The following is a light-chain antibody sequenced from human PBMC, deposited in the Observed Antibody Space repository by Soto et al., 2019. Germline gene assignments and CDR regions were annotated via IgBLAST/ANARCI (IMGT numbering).Light chain of an antibody. Sequence: DIQMTQSPSSLSASVVDIVTITCQASQDISNYLNWYQQKPGKAPKLLIYDASNLETGVPSRFSGSGSGTDFTFTISSLQPEDIATYYCQQYDNLPITFGQGTRLEI. J-gene: IGKJ5*01. CDR1: QDISNY. CDR2: DAS. V-gene: IGKV1-33*01. CDR3: QQYDNLPIT.